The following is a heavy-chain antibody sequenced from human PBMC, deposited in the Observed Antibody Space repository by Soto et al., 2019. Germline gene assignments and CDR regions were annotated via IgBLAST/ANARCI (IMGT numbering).Heavy chain of an antibody. Sequence: SVKVSCKASGGTFSSYTISWVRQAPGQGLEWMGRIIPILGIANYAQKFQGRVTITADKSTSTAYMELSSLRSEDTAVYYCARRIAAAGTDAFDIWGQGTMVTVSS. CDR2: IIPILGIA. CDR3: ARRIAAAGTDAFDI. V-gene: IGHV1-69*02. D-gene: IGHD6-13*01. J-gene: IGHJ3*02. CDR1: GGTFSSYT.